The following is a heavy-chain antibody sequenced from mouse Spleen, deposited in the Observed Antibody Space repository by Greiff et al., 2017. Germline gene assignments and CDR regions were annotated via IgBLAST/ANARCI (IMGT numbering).Heavy chain of an antibody. D-gene: IGHD4-1*01. CDR1: GYTFTDYN. CDR3: ARAGTRSFYYAMDY. Sequence: EVQLQQSGPELVKPGASVKIPCKASGYTFTDYNMDWVKQSHGKSLEWIGDINPNNGGTIYNQKFKGKATLTVDKSSSTAYMELRSLTSEDTAVYYCARAGTRSFYYAMDYWGQGTSVTVSS. V-gene: IGHV1-18*01. J-gene: IGHJ4*01. CDR2: INPNNGGT.